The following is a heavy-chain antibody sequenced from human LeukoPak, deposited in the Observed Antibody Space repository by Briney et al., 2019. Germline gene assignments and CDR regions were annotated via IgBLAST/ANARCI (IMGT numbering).Heavy chain of an antibody. Sequence: SSETPSLTCAVSGYSISSGYYWGWIRQPPGKGLEWIGSIYHSGSTYYNPPLNSRVTISVDRPKNQSSLKLSSVTAADTAVYYCARAASGYGFQDAFDIWGQGTMVTVSS. CDR1: GYSISSGYY. D-gene: IGHD5-18*01. CDR2: IYHSGST. J-gene: IGHJ3*02. CDR3: ARAASGYGFQDAFDI. V-gene: IGHV4-38-2*01.